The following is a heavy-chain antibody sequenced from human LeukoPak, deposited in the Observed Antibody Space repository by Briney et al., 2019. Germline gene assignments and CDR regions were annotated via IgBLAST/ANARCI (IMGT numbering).Heavy chain of an antibody. CDR1: GFTFSNYE. Sequence: PGGSLRLSCAASGFTFSNYEMNWVRQAPGKGLEWVSYISSRGGTIYYADSVKGRFTISRDNAKNSLYLQMNSLRAEDTAVYYCAKNLHYYDSSGYYAPNWFDPWGQGTLVTVSS. V-gene: IGHV3-48*03. D-gene: IGHD3-22*01. CDR2: ISSRGGTI. J-gene: IGHJ5*02. CDR3: AKNLHYYDSSGYYAPNWFDP.